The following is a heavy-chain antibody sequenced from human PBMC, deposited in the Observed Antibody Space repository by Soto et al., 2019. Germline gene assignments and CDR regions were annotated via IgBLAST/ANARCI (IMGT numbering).Heavy chain of an antibody. CDR3: ARVPGHKNSRGDF. CDR1: GYTFTHYF. J-gene: IGHJ4*02. Sequence: QVCLMQSGPEVRRPGASVTVSCKASGYTFTHYFIHWVRRAPGQGLEWMGYINPKSGDTHYSQTFRGRVSMTRDTSTDTATMGLSSLKSDDTAVYFCARVPGHKNSRGDFWGQGTPITVSP. CDR2: INPKSGDT. V-gene: IGHV1-2*02. D-gene: IGHD1-7*01.